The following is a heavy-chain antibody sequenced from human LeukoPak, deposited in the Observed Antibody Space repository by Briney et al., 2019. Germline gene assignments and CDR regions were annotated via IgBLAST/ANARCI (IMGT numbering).Heavy chain of an antibody. Sequence: GASVKVSCKASGYTFTSYDIDWVRQATGQGLEWMGWMNPNSGNTGYAQKFQGRVTMTRNTSISTAYMELSSLRSEDTAVYYCARELLTGGGYDYWGQGTLVTVSS. CDR2: MNPNSGNT. CDR1: GYTFTSYD. D-gene: IGHD1-14*01. V-gene: IGHV1-8*01. CDR3: ARELLTGGGYDY. J-gene: IGHJ4*02.